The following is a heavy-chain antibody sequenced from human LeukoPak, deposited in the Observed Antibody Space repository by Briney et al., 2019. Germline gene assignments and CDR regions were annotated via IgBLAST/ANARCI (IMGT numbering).Heavy chain of an antibody. CDR1: GYSISSGYY. V-gene: IGHV4-38-2*01. D-gene: IGHD2-21*02. J-gene: IGHJ3*02. CDR3: ASSVTEPTDRAFDI. Sequence: SETLSLTCAVSGYSISSGYYWGWIRPPPGKGLEWIGSIYHSGSTYYNPSLKSRVTISVDTSKNQFSLKLSSVTAADTAVSYCASSVTEPTDRAFDIWGQGTMVTVSS. CDR2: IYHSGST.